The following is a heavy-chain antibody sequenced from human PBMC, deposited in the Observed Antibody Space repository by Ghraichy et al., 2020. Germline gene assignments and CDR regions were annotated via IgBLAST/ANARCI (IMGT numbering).Heavy chain of an antibody. D-gene: IGHD2-2*01. Sequence: GSLNISCTVSGGSVSTGSYYWNWIRQPPGKGLEWIGYIYYMGSTNYNPSLKSRVTISVDTSKDQFSLKLTSVTAADTAVYYCARMNCGSASCDHAFEIWGQGTMVTVSS. CDR1: GGSVSTGSYY. CDR2: IYYMGST. V-gene: IGHV4-61*01. CDR3: ARMNCGSASCDHAFEI. J-gene: IGHJ3*02.